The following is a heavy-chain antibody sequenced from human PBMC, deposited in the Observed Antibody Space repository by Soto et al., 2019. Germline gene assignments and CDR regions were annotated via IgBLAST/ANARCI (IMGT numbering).Heavy chain of an antibody. CDR3: AHTPTTRPYYFCMDV. CDR2: IYWDDDK. V-gene: IGHV2-5*02. Sequence: SGPTLVNPTQTLTLTCTFSGFSLSTSGVGVGWIRQPPGKALEWLAFIYWDDDKRYSPSLKSRLTITKDTSQTQFVLTMTNMDPVDTATYYCAHTPTTRPYYFCMDVWGKGTTGTVSS. J-gene: IGHJ6*03. D-gene: IGHD5-12*01. CDR1: GFSLSTSGVG.